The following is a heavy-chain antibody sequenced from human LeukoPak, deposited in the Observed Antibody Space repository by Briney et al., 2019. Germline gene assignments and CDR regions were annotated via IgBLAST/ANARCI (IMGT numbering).Heavy chain of an antibody. CDR2: IYYSGST. V-gene: IGHV4-59*01. CDR1: GGFISSYY. CDR3: ARVDSNNWYASRGYFDY. J-gene: IGHJ4*02. D-gene: IGHD6-13*01. Sequence: SETLSLTCTVSGGFISSYYWSWIRQPPGKGLEWIGYIYYSGSTNYNPSLKSRVTISVDTSKNQFSLKLSSVTAADTAVYYCARVDSNNWYASRGYFDYWGQGTLVTVSS.